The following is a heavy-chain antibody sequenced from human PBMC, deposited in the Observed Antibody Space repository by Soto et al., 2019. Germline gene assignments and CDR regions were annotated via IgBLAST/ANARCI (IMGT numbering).Heavy chain of an antibody. CDR3: ARARRHYNGSGSYYERHYYYYYGMDV. D-gene: IGHD3-10*01. CDR1: GGSISSYY. J-gene: IGHJ6*02. V-gene: IGHV4-59*01. Sequence: SETLSLTCTVSGGSISSYYWSWFRQPPGKGLEWIGYIYYSGSTNYNPSLKSRVTITVDTSKNQFSLKLSSVTAADTAVYYCARARRHYNGSGSYYERHYYYYYGMDVWGQGTTVTVSS. CDR2: IYYSGST.